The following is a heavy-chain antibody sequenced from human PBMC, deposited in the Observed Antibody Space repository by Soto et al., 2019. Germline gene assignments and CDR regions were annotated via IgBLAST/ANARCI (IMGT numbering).Heavy chain of an antibody. CDR2: IIPIFGTA. CDR1: GGTFSSYA. D-gene: IGHD6-13*01. Sequence: SVKVSCKASGGTFSSYAISWVRQAPGQGLEWMGGIIPIFGTANYAQKFQGRVTITADKSTSTAYMELSSLRSEDTAVYYCARDTNSSSWYYYYYGMDVWGQGTTVTVSS. CDR3: ARDTNSSSWYYYYYGMDV. J-gene: IGHJ6*02. V-gene: IGHV1-69*06.